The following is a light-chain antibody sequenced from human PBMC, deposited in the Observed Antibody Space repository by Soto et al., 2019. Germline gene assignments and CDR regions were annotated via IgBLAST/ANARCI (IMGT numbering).Light chain of an antibody. CDR3: SSYAGSNILV. Sequence: QSALTQPPSASGSPGQSVTISCTGTSSDVGGYNYVSWYQQHPGKVPKLMIYEVTKRPSGVPDRLSGSKSGNTASLTVSGLQAEDEADYYCSSYAGSNILVFGGGTKLTV. CDR1: SSDVGGYNY. J-gene: IGLJ3*02. V-gene: IGLV2-8*01. CDR2: EVT.